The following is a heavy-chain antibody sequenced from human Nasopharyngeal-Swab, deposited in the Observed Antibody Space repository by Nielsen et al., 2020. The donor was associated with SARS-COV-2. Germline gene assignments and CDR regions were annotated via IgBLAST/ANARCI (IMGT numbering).Heavy chain of an antibody. J-gene: IGHJ4*02. Sequence: GGSLRLSCAASGFTFSSYGMHWVRQAPGKGLERVAVIWYDGSNKYYADSVKGRFTISRDNSKNTLYLQMNSLRAEDTAVYYCARDTPIGYYGSGSYENGTDYWGQGTLVTVSS. CDR2: IWYDGSNK. V-gene: IGHV3-33*01. CDR1: GFTFSSYG. CDR3: ARDTPIGYYGSGSYENGTDY. D-gene: IGHD3-10*01.